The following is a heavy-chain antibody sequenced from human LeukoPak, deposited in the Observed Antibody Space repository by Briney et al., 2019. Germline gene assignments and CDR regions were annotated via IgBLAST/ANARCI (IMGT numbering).Heavy chain of an antibody. CDR2: IYYSGST. Sequence: SETLSLTCTVSGGSISSSSYYWGWIRQPPGKGLEWIGSIYYSGSTYYNPSLKSRVTISVDTSKNQFSLKLSSVTAADTAVYYCTRETSLRYYDFWGGWDYWGQGTLVTVSS. V-gene: IGHV4-39*02. J-gene: IGHJ4*02. D-gene: IGHD3-3*01. CDR3: TRETSLRYYDFWGGWDY. CDR1: GGSISSSSYY.